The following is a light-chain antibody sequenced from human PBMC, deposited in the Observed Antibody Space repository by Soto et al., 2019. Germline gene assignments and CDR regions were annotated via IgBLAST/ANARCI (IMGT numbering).Light chain of an antibody. V-gene: IGKV3-20*01. Sequence: EIVLTQSPGTLSLSPGERATLSCRASQSVSSSYFAWYQQKPGQSPRLLTYGASSRATGIPDRFSGSGSGTDFPLTISRLEPEDFAVYYCQQYGSSPLTFGGRTKLEIK. J-gene: IGKJ4*01. CDR3: QQYGSSPLT. CDR2: GAS. CDR1: QSVSSSY.